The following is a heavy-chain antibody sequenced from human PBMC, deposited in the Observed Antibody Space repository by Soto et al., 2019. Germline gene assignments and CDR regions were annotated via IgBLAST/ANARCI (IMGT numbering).Heavy chain of an antibody. CDR3: ATSNTTCSGCYS. CDR2: ISHSGLR. D-gene: IGHD3-10*01. Sequence: QVQLQESGPGLVKPSETLSLTCIVSGVSISSGYCTWIRQAPGKGLEWIGYISHSGLRNYRASQQSRLTMSGETSRIPVSLDLNSVTAADTALFYCATSNTTCSGCYSWGQGTLVTVSS. CDR1: GVSISSGY. V-gene: IGHV4-59*01. J-gene: IGHJ5*02.